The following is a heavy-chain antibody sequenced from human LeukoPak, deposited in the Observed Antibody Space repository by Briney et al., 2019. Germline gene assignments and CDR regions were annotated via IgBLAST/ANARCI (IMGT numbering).Heavy chain of an antibody. CDR1: GGSISSSNW. D-gene: IGHD3-22*01. Sequence: PSETLSLTCAVSGGSISSSNWWSWDRQPPGKGLEWIGEIYHSGSTNYNPSLKSRVTISVDKSKNQFSLKLSSVTAADTAVYYCARVYYYDSSGPSWGQGTLVTVSS. CDR3: ARVYYYDSSGPS. CDR2: IYHSGST. J-gene: IGHJ5*02. V-gene: IGHV4-4*02.